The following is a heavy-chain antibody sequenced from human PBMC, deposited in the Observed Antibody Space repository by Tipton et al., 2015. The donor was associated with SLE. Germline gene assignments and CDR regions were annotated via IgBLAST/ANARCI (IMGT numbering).Heavy chain of an antibody. CDR2: ISTYNGNT. V-gene: IGHV1-18*01. Sequence: QLVQSGVEVKKPGASVRVSCKASGYTFTTYGISWVRQAPGQGLEWMGWISTYNGNTNYAQKLQGRVTMTSDTSTSTAYMELSSLRSEDTAVYYCARDTGAAFDYWGQGTLVTVSS. CDR1: GYTFTTYG. CDR3: ARDTGAAFDY. J-gene: IGHJ4*02. D-gene: IGHD1-14*01.